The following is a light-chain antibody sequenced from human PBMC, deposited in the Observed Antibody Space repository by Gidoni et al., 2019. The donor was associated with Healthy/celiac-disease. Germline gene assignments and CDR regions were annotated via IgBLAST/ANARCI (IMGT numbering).Light chain of an antibody. CDR2: KAS. V-gene: IGKV1-5*03. CDR1: QSISSW. J-gene: IGKJ1*01. CDR3: QQYNSYPLT. Sequence: ASVGDRVTITCRARQSISSWVAWYQQKPGKAPKLLIYKASSLDSGVPSRFSGSGSGTEFTLTISSLQPDDFATYCCQQYNSYPLTFGQGTKVEI.